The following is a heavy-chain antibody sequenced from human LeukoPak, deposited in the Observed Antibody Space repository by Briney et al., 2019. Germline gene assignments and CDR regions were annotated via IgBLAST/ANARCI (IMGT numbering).Heavy chain of an antibody. D-gene: IGHD3-9*01. Sequence: GGSLRLSCAASGFTFSSYAMSWVRQPPRKGLVWVSRINGDGRNINYADSVRGRFTISRDNAKNTLYLQMNTLRVEDTAVYYCTRDLMDYDVSTGSHHYYMDVWGQGTTVTVSS. CDR3: TRDLMDYDVSTGSHHYYMDV. CDR1: GFTFSSYA. CDR2: INGDGRNI. V-gene: IGHV3-74*01. J-gene: IGHJ6*02.